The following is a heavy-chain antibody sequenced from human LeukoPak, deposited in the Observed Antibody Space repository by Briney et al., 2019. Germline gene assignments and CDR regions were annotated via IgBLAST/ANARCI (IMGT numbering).Heavy chain of an antibody. CDR1: GFTFSSHG. D-gene: IGHD3-9*01. J-gene: IGHJ4*02. V-gene: IGHV3-30*18. CDR2: ISYDGSNK. Sequence: GRSLRLSCAASGFTFSSHGMHWVRQAPGKGLEWVAVISYDGSNKYYADSVKGRFTISRDNSKNTLYLQMNSLRAEDTAVYYCAKDLRELRYFDWLLSEDDYWGQGTLVTVS. CDR3: AKDLRELRYFDWLLSEDDY.